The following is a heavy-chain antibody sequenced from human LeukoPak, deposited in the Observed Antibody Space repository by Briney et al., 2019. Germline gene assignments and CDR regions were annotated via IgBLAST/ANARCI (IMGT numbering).Heavy chain of an antibody. V-gene: IGHV3-21*01. CDR3: ARDLVPYYYDSSGYYYGGVFDY. J-gene: IGHJ4*02. CDR1: GFTFSSYS. Sequence: GGSLRLSCAASGFTFSSYSMNWVRQAPGKGLEWVSSISSSSSYIYYADSVKGRFTISRDNAKNSLYLQMNSLRAEDTAVYYCARDLVPYYYDSSGYYYGGVFDYWGQGTLVTVS. CDR2: ISSSSSYI. D-gene: IGHD3-22*01.